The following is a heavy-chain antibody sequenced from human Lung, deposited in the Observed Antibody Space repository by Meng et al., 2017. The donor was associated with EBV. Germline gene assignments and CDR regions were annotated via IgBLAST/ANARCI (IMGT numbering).Heavy chain of an antibody. V-gene: IGHV4-39*01. D-gene: IGHD6-19*01. CDR2: TYSGGRT. Sequence: GSGPGLVSPSETLSLTCAVSGGSISSSNYYWGWIRQPPGKGLEWIGGTYSGGRTYYNPSLKSRLIISVDTSKNQFSLKLSSVTAADTAVYYCARLYRGGWYLWGRGTLVTVSS. CDR1: GGSISSSNYY. CDR3: ARLYRGGWYL. J-gene: IGHJ4*02.